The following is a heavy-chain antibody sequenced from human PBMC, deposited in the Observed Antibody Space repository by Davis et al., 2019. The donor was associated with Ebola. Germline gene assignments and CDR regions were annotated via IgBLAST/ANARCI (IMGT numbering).Heavy chain of an antibody. D-gene: IGHD4-23*01. CDR3: ARGGGKDY. J-gene: IGHJ4*02. V-gene: IGHV3-21*04. Sequence: GGSLRLSCAAAGFTFSSYAMLWVRQAPGKGLEWVSSISSSSSYIYYADSVKGRFTISRDNAKNSLYLQMNSLRAEDTAVYYCARGGGKDYWGQGTLVTVSS. CDR1: GFTFSSYA. CDR2: ISSSSSYI.